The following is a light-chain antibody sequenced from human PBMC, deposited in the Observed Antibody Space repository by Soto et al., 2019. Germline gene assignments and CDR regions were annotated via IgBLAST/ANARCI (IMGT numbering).Light chain of an antibody. CDR1: RDVGSD. V-gene: IGKV1-39*01. CDR3: QQSYSVPRT. CDR2: AAS. J-gene: IGKJ1*01. Sequence: QMTQSPSSLSASVGEKIIITCRASRDVGSDVSWYQQKPGQAPKLLIYAASNLYTGVPSRFSGSRSGTEFTLTISSLQPEDFATYYCQQSYSVPRTFGQGTKVEVK.